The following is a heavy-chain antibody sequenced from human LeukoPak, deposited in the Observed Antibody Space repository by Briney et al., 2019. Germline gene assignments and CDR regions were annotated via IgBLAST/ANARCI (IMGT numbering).Heavy chain of an antibody. D-gene: IGHD3-16*02. J-gene: IGHJ4*02. V-gene: IGHV3-9*01. CDR1: GFTFDDYA. Sequence: GRSLRLSCAASGFTFDDYAMHWVRQAPGKGLEWVSGISWNSGSIVYADSVKGRFTISGDNAKNSLYLQMNSLRAEDTALYYCAKDSRMITFGGVIVRAFYWGQGTLVTVSS. CDR2: ISWNSGSI. CDR3: AKDSRMITFGGVIVRAFY.